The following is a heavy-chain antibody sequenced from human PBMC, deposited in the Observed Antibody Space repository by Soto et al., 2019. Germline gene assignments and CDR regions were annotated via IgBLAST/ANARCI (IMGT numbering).Heavy chain of an antibody. Sequence: GGSLRLSCAASGFTFSGSAMHWVRQASGKGLEWVGRIRSKANSYATAYAASVKGRFTISRDDSKNTAYLQMNSLKTEDTAVYYCTRHQEAVAGTGTWYYYYYGMDVWGQGTTVTVSS. D-gene: IGHD6-19*01. CDR2: IRSKANSYAT. CDR1: GFTFSGSA. CDR3: TRHQEAVAGTGTWYYYYYGMDV. V-gene: IGHV3-73*01. J-gene: IGHJ6*02.